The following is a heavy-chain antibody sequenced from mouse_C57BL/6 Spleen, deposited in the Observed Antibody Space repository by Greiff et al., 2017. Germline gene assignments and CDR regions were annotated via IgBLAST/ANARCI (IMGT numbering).Heavy chain of an antibody. J-gene: IGHJ4*01. Sequence: QVQLQQPGAELVRPGSSVKLSCKASGYTFTSYWMHWVKQRPIQGLEGIGNIDPSDSETHYNQKFKDKATLTVDKSSSTAYMQLSSLTSEDSAVYYCAKGGIYSGAMDYWGQGTSVTVSS. CDR2: IDPSDSET. CDR3: AKGGIYSGAMDY. V-gene: IGHV1-52*01. D-gene: IGHD2-1*01. CDR1: GYTFTSYW.